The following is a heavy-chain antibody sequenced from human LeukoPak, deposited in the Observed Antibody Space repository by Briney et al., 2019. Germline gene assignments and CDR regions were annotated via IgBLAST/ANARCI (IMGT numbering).Heavy chain of an antibody. CDR1: GFTFSSYS. Sequence: GGSLRLSCAASGFTFSSYSMNWVRQAPGKGLEWVSSISSGSSFMYYADSVKGRFTISRDNAKNSLYLQMNSLRAKDTALYYCARDYYDSSGSSWFDPWGQGTLVTVSS. J-gene: IGHJ5*02. D-gene: IGHD3-22*01. CDR2: ISSGSSFM. CDR3: ARDYYDSSGSSWFDP. V-gene: IGHV3-21*01.